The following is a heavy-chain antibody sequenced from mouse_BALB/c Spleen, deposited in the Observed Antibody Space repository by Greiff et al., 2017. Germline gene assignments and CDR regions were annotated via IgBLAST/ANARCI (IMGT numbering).Heavy chain of an antibody. CDR1: GFSLTSYG. CDR3: ARDRTMITTAFAY. CDR2: IWAGGST. D-gene: IGHD2-4*01. J-gene: IGHJ3*01. V-gene: IGHV2-9*02. Sequence: QVQLKESGPGLVAPSQCLSISCTVSGFSLTSYGVHWVRQPPGKGLEWLGVIWAGGSTNYNSALMSRLSISKANSKSQVVLKMHSLQTDDTAMYYCARDRTMITTAFAYWGQGTLVTVSA.